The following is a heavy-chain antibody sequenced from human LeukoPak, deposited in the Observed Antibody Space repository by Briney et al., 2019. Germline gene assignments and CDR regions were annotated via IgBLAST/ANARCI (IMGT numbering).Heavy chain of an antibody. Sequence: GGSLRLSCAASGFTVSSNYMSWVRQAPGKGLEWVSIIYSGGSTYYADSVKGRFTISRDNSKYTLYLQMNSLRAEDTAVYYCAKDGDSGSYRWEAFDIWGRGTVVTVSS. CDR2: IYSGGST. CDR1: GFTVSSNY. V-gene: IGHV3-53*01. D-gene: IGHD1-26*01. J-gene: IGHJ3*02. CDR3: AKDGDSGSYRWEAFDI.